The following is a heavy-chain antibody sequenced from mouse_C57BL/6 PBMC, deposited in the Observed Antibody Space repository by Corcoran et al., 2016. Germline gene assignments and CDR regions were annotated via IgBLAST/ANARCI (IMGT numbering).Heavy chain of an antibody. CDR2: IYPGDGDT. CDR1: GYAFSSYW. D-gene: IGHD1-1*01. V-gene: IGHV1-80*01. Sequence: QVQLQQSGAELVKPGASVKISCKASGYAFSSYWRNWWKQRPGKGLEWIGQIYPGDGDTNYNGKFKGKATLAADKSSSTAYMQLSSLTSEDSAVYFCARWNYGSSYFDYWGQGTTLTVSS. J-gene: IGHJ2*01. CDR3: ARWNYGSSYFDY.